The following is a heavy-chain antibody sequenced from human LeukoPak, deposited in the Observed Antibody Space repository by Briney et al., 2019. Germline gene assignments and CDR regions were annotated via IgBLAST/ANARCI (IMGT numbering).Heavy chain of an antibody. CDR2: ISYDGSNK. V-gene: IGHV3-30-3*01. D-gene: IGHD2-2*01. J-gene: IGHJ4*02. Sequence: GGSLRLSCAASGSTFSSYAMHWVRQAPGKGLEWVAVISYDGSNKYYADSVKGRFTISRDNSKNTLYLQMNSLRAEDTAVYYCARGPWPAASPNFDYWGQGTLVTVSS. CDR1: GSTFSSYA. CDR3: ARGPWPAASPNFDY.